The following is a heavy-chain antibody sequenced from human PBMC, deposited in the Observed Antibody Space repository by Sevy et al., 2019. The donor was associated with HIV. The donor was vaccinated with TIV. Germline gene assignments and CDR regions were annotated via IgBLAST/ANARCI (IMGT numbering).Heavy chain of an antibody. CDR2: ISSSSSYI. CDR1: GFTFSSYS. V-gene: IGHV3-21*01. Sequence: GGYLRLSCATSGFTFSSYSMNWVCQAPGKGLEWVSSISSSSSYIYYADSVKGRFTISRDNAKNSLYLQMNSLRAEDTAVYYCARGGNYYDSSGYSYIAFDYWGQGTLVTVSS. CDR3: ARGGNYYDSSGYSYIAFDY. J-gene: IGHJ4*02. D-gene: IGHD3-22*01.